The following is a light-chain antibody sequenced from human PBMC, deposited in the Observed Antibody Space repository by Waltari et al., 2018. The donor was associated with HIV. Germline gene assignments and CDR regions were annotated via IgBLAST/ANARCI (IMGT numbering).Light chain of an antibody. J-gene: IGKJ1*01. Sequence: EIVMTQSPATLSVSPGERATLSCRASQRFSSNLAWYQQKPGQAPRLLIYGASTRATGIPGRFGGSGAGTEFTLTISSLQYEDFAVYYCQQYNNWTGKTFGQGTKVEIK. CDR2: GAS. V-gene: IGKV3-15*01. CDR3: QQYNNWTGKT. CDR1: QRFSSN.